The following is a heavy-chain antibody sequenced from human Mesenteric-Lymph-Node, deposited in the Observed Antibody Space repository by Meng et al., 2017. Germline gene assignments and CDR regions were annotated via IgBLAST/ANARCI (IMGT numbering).Heavy chain of an antibody. Sequence: GGSLRLSCAASGFTFSSYAMHWVRQAPGKGLEWVAVISYDGSNKYYADSVKGRFTISRDNSKNTLYLQMNSLRAEDTAVYYCARNSIAAEWGQGTLVTVSS. D-gene: IGHD6-13*01. V-gene: IGHV3-30*01. J-gene: IGHJ4*02. CDR2: ISYDGSNK. CDR3: ARNSIAAE. CDR1: GFTFSSYA.